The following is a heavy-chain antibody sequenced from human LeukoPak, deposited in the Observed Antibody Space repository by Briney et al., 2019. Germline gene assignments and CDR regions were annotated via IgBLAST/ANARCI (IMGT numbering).Heavy chain of an antibody. CDR3: ARHPRFGELSEYGMDV. J-gene: IGHJ6*02. V-gene: IGHV4-59*08. Sequence: SETLSLTCTVSGGSISIYYWSWIRQPPGKGLEWIGYIYYSGSTNYNPSLKSRVTISVDTSKNQFSLKLSSVTAADTAVYYCARHPRFGELSEYGMDVWGQGTTVTVSS. CDR2: IYYSGST. CDR1: GGSISIYY. D-gene: IGHD3-10*01.